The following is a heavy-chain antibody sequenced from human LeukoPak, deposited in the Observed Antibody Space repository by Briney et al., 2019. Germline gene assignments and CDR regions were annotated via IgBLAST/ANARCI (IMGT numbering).Heavy chain of an antibody. CDR1: GYSISSGYY. Sequence: SETLSLTCTVSGYSISSGYYWGWIRQPPGKGLEWIGSIYHSGSTYYNPSLKSRVTVSVDTSKNQFSLKLSSVTAADTAVYYCARVDVGGGRDSWGQGTLVTVSS. CDR3: ARVDVGGGRDS. CDR2: IYHSGST. J-gene: IGHJ4*02. V-gene: IGHV4-38-2*02. D-gene: IGHD3-16*01.